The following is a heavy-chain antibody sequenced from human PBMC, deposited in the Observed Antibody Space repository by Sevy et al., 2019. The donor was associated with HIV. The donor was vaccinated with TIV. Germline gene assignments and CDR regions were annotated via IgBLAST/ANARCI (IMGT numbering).Heavy chain of an antibody. J-gene: IGHJ4*02. CDR3: ATTKDYYDSSGSPFDD. CDR1: GSTLTRLA. CDR2: FDPEDGET. D-gene: IGHD3-22*01. V-gene: IGHV1-24*01. Sequence: ASVKVSCKVSGSTLTRLAIHWVRQAPGKGPEWMGSFDPEDGETIYSQKFQGRVTMTEDTSTDTGYMELSSLRSEDKAVYYCATTKDYYDSSGSPFDDWGQGTLVTSPQ.